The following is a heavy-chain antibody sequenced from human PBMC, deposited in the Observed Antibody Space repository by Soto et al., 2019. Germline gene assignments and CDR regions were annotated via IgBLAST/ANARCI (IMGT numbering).Heavy chain of an antibody. J-gene: IGHJ4*02. CDR3: ARAPAPLYSSSCYYLDY. V-gene: IGHV4-59*01. CDR1: GGSISSYY. CDR2: IYYSGST. D-gene: IGHD6-13*01. Sequence: QVQLQESGPGLVKPSETLSLTCTVSGGSISSYYWSWIRQPPGKGLEWIGYIYYSGSTNYNPSLKSRVTISVATSKNQSSLKLSSVTAADTAVYYCARAPAPLYSSSCYYLDYWAQGTLVTVSS.